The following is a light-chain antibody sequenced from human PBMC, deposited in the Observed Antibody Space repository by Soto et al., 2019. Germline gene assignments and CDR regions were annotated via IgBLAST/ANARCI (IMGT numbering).Light chain of an antibody. CDR1: SSDVGGYNY. Sequence: QSALTQPPSASGSPGQSVTISCTGTSSDVGGYNYVSWYQQHPGKAPKLMIYEVSKRPSGVPDRFSGSKSGNTASLTVSGRQPEDEADYYCSSYAGSNKSVFGTGTKVTVL. J-gene: IGLJ1*01. V-gene: IGLV2-8*01. CDR2: EVS. CDR3: SSYAGSNKSV.